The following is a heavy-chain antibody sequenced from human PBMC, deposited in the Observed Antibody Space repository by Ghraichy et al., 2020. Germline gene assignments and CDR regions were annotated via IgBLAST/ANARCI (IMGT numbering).Heavy chain of an antibody. CDR2: ISRSGSTE. CDR1: GFPISNYN. V-gene: IGHV3-48*02. J-gene: IGHJ2*01. CDR3: ATGEGDFYYYFDL. D-gene: IGHD2-21*02. Sequence: LSLTCEASGFPISNYNMNWVRQAPGKGLEWISYISRSGSTERYADSVKGRLTISRDNAKNSLYLQMDYLTDEDTAVYYCATGEGDFYYYFDLWGRGTLVTVSS.